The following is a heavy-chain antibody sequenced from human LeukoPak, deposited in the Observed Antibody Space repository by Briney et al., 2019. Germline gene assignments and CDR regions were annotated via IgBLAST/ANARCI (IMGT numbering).Heavy chain of an antibody. CDR1: GFSFSSYA. Sequence: PAGSLRLSCAASGFSFSSYAMSWVRQAPGKGLEWGATISWTGGRTYYADSVKGRFTISRDNSKDTLSLQMNSLSAEDTAVYSCAKDPSVDSGRFDYWGQGTLVTVSS. CDR2: ISWTGGRT. V-gene: IGHV3-23*01. CDR3: AKDPSVDSGRFDY. J-gene: IGHJ4*02.